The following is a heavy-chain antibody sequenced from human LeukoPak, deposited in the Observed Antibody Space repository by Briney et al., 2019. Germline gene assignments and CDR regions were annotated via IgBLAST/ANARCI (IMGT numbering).Heavy chain of an antibody. V-gene: IGHV3-21*01. CDR3: ARDRWLRSNYYMDV. Sequence: PGGSLRLSCAASGFTLSSYSMSWVRQAPGKWLEWVSFISSSSSYIYYADSVKGRFTISRDNAKNSLYLQMNSLRAEDTAVYYCARDRWLRSNYYMDVWGKGTTVTISS. D-gene: IGHD5-12*01. CDR1: GFTLSSYS. CDR2: ISSSSSYI. J-gene: IGHJ6*03.